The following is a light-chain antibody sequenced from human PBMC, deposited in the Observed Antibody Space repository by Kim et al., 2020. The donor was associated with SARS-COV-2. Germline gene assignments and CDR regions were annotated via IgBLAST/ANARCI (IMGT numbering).Light chain of an antibody. Sequence: QSALTQPASVSGSPGQSITMSCTGTSSDVGGSGYVSWYQQFPGKAPKLMIYDVIDRPSGVSTRFSGSKSGNTASLTISGLQAEAEADYYCTSSGSGATVIFGGGTQLTVL. CDR1: SSDVGGSGY. CDR3: TSSGSGATVI. V-gene: IGLV2-14*03. J-gene: IGLJ2*01. CDR2: DVI.